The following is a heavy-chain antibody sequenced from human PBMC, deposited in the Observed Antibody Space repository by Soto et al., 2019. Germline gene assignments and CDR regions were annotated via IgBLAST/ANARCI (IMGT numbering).Heavy chain of an antibody. CDR2: ISSNGGST. D-gene: IGHD3-16*01. CDR1: GFTFSSYA. V-gene: IGHV3-64D*08. J-gene: IGHJ5*02. Sequence: PGGSLRLSCSASGFTFSSYAMHWVRQAPGKGLEYVSAISSNGGSTYYADSVKGRFTISRDNPKNTLYLQISSLRAEDTVLYYCVKDWGISCLTYTWFDPWGQGTLVTVSS. CDR3: VKDWGISCLTYTWFDP.